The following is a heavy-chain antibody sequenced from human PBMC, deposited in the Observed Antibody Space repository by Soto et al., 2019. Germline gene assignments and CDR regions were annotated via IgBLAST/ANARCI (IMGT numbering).Heavy chain of an antibody. J-gene: IGHJ4*02. CDR1: GFTFSSDA. CDR3: ARDQVYYYDSSGYSKTLDY. CDR2: ISYDGSNK. Sequence: QVQLVESGGGVVQPGRSLRLSCAASGFTFSSDAMHWVRQAPGKGLEWVAVISYDGSNKYYADSVKGRFTISRDNSKNTLYLQRNSVRAEDTAVYYCARDQVYYYDSSGYSKTLDYWGQRNLVTVSS. D-gene: IGHD3-22*01. V-gene: IGHV3-30-3*01.